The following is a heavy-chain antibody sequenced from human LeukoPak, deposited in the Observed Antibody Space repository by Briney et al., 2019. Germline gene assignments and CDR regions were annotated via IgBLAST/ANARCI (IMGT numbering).Heavy chain of an antibody. CDR1: GFTFSSYS. V-gene: IGHV3-48*01. Sequence: QSGGSLRLSCAASGFTFSSYSMNWVRQAPGKGPEWVSYIDARSGIAYYADSVQGRFTISRDDARESVFLQMDGLRVDDTAVYYCARTYDFGRGPPGDAFDNWGPGTWVIVSA. D-gene: IGHD3-3*01. CDR2: IDARSGIA. CDR3: ARTYDFGRGPPGDAFDN. J-gene: IGHJ3*02.